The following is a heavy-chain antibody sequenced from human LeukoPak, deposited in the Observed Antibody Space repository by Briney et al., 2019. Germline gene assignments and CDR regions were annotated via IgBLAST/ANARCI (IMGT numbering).Heavy chain of an antibody. CDR1: GGSISSGDYY. V-gene: IGHV4-30-4*08. Sequence: PSETLSLTCTVSGGSISSGDYYWSWIRQPPGKGLEWIGYIYYSGSTYYNPSLKSRVTISVDTSKNQFSLKLSSVTAADTAVCYCARGADYYYMDVWGKGTTVTVSS. J-gene: IGHJ6*03. CDR3: ARGADYYYMDV. CDR2: IYYSGST.